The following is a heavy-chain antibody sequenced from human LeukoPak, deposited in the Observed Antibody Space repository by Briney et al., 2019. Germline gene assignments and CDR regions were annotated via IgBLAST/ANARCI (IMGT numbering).Heavy chain of an antibody. CDR2: IKQDGSEK. J-gene: IGHJ6*02. V-gene: IGHV3-7*01. CDR3: ARDSAYSSSWYYYYYGMDV. Sequence: GSLRLSCXASGFTFSSYWMSWVRQAPGKGLEWVANIKQDGSEKYYVDSVKGRFTISRDNAKNSLYLQMNSLRAEDTAVYYCARDSAYSSSWYYYYYGMDVWGQGTTVTVSS. CDR1: GFTFSSYW. D-gene: IGHD6-13*01.